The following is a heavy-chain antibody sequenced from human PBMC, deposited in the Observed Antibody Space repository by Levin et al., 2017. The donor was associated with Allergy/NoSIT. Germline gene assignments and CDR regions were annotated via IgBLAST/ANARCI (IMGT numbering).Heavy chain of an antibody. J-gene: IGHJ6*02. CDR1: GGSVNSGSYY. CDR3: ARDWSENSYGLFYFYGLDV. CDR2: VHNSGST. V-gene: IGHV4-61*01. Sequence: GSLRLSCTVSGGSVNSGSYYWSWIRQPPGKGLEWIGYVHNSGSTNYNPSLKSRVTISVDTSKNRFSLILSSVTAADTAVYYCARDWSENSYGLFYFYGLDVWGQGTTVTVSS. D-gene: IGHD5-18*01.